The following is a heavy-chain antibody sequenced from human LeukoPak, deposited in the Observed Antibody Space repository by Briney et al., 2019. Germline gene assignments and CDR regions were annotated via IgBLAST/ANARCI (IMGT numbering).Heavy chain of an antibody. CDR2: LSSGSDSI. CDR3: AKDIRQSGYCSSTSCYGYYYYYYGMDV. D-gene: IGHD2-2*01. V-gene: IGHV3-48*04. J-gene: IGHJ6*02. Sequence: GGSLRLSCAASGFTFNTYTMNWVRQAPGKGLEWISYLSSGSDSIFYADSVKGRFTISRDNAKNSLYLQMNSLRAEDTALYYCAKDIRQSGYCSSTSCYGYYYYYYGMDVWGQGTTVTVSS. CDR1: GFTFNTYT.